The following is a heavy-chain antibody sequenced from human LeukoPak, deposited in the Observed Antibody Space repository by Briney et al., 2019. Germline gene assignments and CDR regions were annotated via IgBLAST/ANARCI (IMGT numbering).Heavy chain of an antibody. D-gene: IGHD6-13*01. Sequence: GQVAWLRMEWVSYISSSGSSIYYADSVKGRFTISRDNAKNSLYLQMNSLRAEDTAVYYCARGSSWYGFDYWGQGTLVTVSS. CDR2: ISSSGSSI. J-gene: IGHJ4*02. V-gene: IGHV3-11*01. CDR3: ARGSSWYGFDY.